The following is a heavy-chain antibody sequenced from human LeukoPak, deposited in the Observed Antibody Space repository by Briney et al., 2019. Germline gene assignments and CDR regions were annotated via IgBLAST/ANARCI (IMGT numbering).Heavy chain of an antibody. CDR3: ARASRGYNYLYFDY. J-gene: IGHJ4*02. CDR1: GFTLSNNY. Sequence: GGSLRLSCAASGFTLSNNYMTWVRQAPGKGLEWVSVIYSAGSTYYADSVKGRFTISRDNSKNTLNLQMNSLRAEDTAVYYCARASRGYNYLYFDYWGQGALVTVSS. V-gene: IGHV3-53*01. CDR2: IYSAGST. D-gene: IGHD5-18*01.